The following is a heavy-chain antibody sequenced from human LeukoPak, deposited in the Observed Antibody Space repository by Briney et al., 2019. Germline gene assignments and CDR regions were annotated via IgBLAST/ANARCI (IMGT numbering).Heavy chain of an antibody. CDR1: GGSISSYY. J-gene: IGHJ4*02. CDR3: ASSTRFGVVDY. Sequence: PSETLSLTCTVSGGSISSYYWSWIRQPPGKGLGLIGYIYYSGSTNYNPSLKSRVTISVDTSRTQFSLKLSSVTAADTAVYYCASSTRFGVVDYWGQGILVTVSS. CDR2: IYYSGST. V-gene: IGHV4-59*01. D-gene: IGHD3-3*01.